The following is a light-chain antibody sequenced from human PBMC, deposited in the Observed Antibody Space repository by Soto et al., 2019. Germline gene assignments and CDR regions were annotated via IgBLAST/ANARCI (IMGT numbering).Light chain of an antibody. CDR2: GAS. J-gene: IGKJ5*01. CDR3: QQRADWPIT. CDR1: QSVSSD. V-gene: IGKV3D-15*01. Sequence: EIVMTQSPATLSVSPGEKAPIYCRASQSVSSDLAWYQQKAGQAPRIIIYGASTRATGIPARFSGSWSGTECTLTISSLQSEDVSVYYCQQRADWPITLGQGTRLEI.